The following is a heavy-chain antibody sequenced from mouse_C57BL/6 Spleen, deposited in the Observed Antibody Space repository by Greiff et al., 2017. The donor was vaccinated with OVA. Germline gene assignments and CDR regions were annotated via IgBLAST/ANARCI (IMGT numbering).Heavy chain of an antibody. CDR1: GFTFSSYG. CDR3: GYYGSSPQYAMDY. D-gene: IGHD1-1*01. V-gene: IGHV5-6*02. Sequence: DVKLQESGGDLVKPGGSLKLSCAASGFTFSSYGMSWVRQTPDKRLEWVATISSGGSYTYYPDSVKGRFTISRDNAKNTLYLQMSSLKSEDTAMYYCGYYGSSPQYAMDYWGQGTSVTVSS. J-gene: IGHJ4*01. CDR2: ISSGGSYT.